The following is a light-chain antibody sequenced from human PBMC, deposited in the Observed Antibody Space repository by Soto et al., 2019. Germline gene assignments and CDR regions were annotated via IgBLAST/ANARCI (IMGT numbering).Light chain of an antibody. J-gene: IGKJ4*01. CDR3: QQYDNLPLT. V-gene: IGKV1-33*01. CDR2: AAS. CDR1: QDVSNY. Sequence: DIQMTQSPSSLSASVVDRVTITCQASQDVSNYLSWYQQKPGKAPKLLIYAASNLETGVPLRFSGSGSGTHFTFTISSLQPEDIATYYCQQYDNLPLTFGGGSQVEIK.